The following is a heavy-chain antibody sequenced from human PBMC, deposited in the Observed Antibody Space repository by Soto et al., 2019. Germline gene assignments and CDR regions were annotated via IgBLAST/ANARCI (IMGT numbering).Heavy chain of an antibody. CDR2: IYHSGST. V-gene: IGHV4-4*02. CDR3: ARSTVSGSYPNWYFDL. J-gene: IGHJ2*01. D-gene: IGHD1-26*01. CDR1: GGSISSSTW. Sequence: QVQLQESGPGLVKPSGTLSLTCAVSGGSISSSTWWSWVRQPPGKGLERIGEIYHSGSTNYNPSLMSRVTVSVVKSKIQFALKLSSVTAADTAVYYCARSTVSGSYPNWYFDLWGRGTLVTVSS.